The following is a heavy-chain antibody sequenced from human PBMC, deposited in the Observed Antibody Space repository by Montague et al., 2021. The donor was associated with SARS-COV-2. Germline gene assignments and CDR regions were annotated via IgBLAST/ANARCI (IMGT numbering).Heavy chain of an antibody. V-gene: IGHV3-48*03. Sequence: SLRLSCSASGFTFSSYEMNWVRQAPGKGLEWVSYISNNGSTIYYADSVKGRFTISRDNAKNSLYLQMNSLRAEDTAVYYCASDKHHRITIYGWVGGGNFFDYWGQGTLVTVSS. CDR3: ASDKHHRITIYGWVGGGNFFDY. CDR1: GFTFSSYE. D-gene: IGHD3-3*01. J-gene: IGHJ4*02. CDR2: ISNNGSTI.